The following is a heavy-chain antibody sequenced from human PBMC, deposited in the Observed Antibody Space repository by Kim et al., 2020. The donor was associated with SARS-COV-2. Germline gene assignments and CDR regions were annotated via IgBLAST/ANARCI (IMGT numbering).Heavy chain of an antibody. Sequence: GGSLRLSCAASGFTFADSVMHWVRQAPGKGLEWVALVSGDGGTTYYADSVKDRFTISRDNSKDSLYLQMNSLRTDDTAFYYCSKASGWLPRNWGQGTLVTVSS. CDR3: SKASGWLPRN. V-gene: IGHV3-43*02. CDR1: GFTFADSV. J-gene: IGHJ4*02. CDR2: VSGDGGTT. D-gene: IGHD6-19*01.